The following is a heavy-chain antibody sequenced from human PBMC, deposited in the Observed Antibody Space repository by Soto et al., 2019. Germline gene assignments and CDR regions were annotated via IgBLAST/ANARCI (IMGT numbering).Heavy chain of an antibody. Sequence: SETLSLTCAVYGGSFSGYYWSWIRQPPGKGLEWIGEINHSGSSNYNPSLKSRVTISVDTSKNQFSLKLSSVTAADTAVYYCARGVMVRGVTISYGMDVWGQGTTVTVSS. CDR3: ARGVMVRGVTISYGMDV. J-gene: IGHJ6*02. CDR1: GGSFSGYY. V-gene: IGHV4-34*01. CDR2: INHSGSS. D-gene: IGHD3-10*01.